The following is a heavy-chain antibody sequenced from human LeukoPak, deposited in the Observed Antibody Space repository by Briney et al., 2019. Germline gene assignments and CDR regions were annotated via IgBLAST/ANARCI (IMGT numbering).Heavy chain of an antibody. CDR3: AARNGGPYYFDN. V-gene: IGHV3-23*01. D-gene: IGHD7-27*01. CDR1: GFTFCSHA. J-gene: IGHJ4*02. CDR2: ISGSSLST. Sequence: GGSLRLSCTASGFTFCSHAMTWVRQAPGKGLEWVSSISGSSLSTYYADSVKGRFTISRANSKNTVYLQMNSLRAEDTAVYCCAARNGGPYYFDNWGQGALVTVSS.